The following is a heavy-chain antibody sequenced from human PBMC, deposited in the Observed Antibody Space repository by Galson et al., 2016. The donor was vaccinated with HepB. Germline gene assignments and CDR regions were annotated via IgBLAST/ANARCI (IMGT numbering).Heavy chain of an antibody. CDR2: ISYDGSNK. CDR3: ASLRSGSYAFDI. J-gene: IGHJ3*02. D-gene: IGHD3-22*01. V-gene: IGHV3-30*03. CDR1: GFTLSSYG. Sequence: SLRLSCAASGFTLSSYGIHWVRQAPGKGLEWVAVISYDGSNKYYADSVKGRFTISRDNSKNTQYLQMNSLRAEDTAVYYCASLRSGSYAFDIWGQGTMVTVSS.